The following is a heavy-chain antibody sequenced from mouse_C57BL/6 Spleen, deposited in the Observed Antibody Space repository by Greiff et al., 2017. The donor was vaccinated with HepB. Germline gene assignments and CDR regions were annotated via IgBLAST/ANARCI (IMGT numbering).Heavy chain of an antibody. CDR2: ISSGGSYT. V-gene: IGHV5-6*02. CDR3: ARELGRVVAY. D-gene: IGHD4-1*01. Sequence: EVMLVESGGDLVKPGGSLKLSCAASGFTFSSYGMSWVRQTPDKRLEWVATISSGGSYTYYPDSVKGRFTISRDNAKNTLYLQMSSLKSEDTAMYYCARELGRVVAYWGQGTLVTVSA. J-gene: IGHJ3*01. CDR1: GFTFSSYG.